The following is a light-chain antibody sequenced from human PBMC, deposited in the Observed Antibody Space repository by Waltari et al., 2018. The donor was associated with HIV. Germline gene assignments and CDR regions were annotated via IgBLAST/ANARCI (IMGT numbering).Light chain of an antibody. CDR3: QSYKSAPFT. J-gene: IGKJ4*01. Sequence: DIQMTPSPSSRSASVGERVTITCRASQGISNYLAWYQQKAGKVPKVLSYGASSLQSGVPSRFTGSGSGTEFTLTISSLQPEDVATYYCQSYKSAPFTFGGGTRVEIK. CDR2: GAS. CDR1: QGISNY. V-gene: IGKV1-27*01.